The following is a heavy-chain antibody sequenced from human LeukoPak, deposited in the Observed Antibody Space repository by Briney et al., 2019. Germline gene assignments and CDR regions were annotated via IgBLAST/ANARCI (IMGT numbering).Heavy chain of an antibody. D-gene: IGHD6-19*01. CDR1: GYTFTNYG. V-gene: IGHV1-8*02. J-gene: IGHJ4*02. CDR2: ISAHNGNT. Sequence: ASVKVSCKASGYTFTNYGISWVRQAPGQGLEWMGWISAHNGNTDYAQKFQGRVTMTRNTSISTAYMELSSLRSEDTAVYYCARGPDSSGWYFWGQGTLVTVSS. CDR3: ARGPDSSGWYF.